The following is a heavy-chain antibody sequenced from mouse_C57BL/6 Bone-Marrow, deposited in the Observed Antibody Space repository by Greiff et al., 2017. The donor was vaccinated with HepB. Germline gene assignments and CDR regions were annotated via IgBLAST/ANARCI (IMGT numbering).Heavy chain of an antibody. V-gene: IGHV5-4*03. J-gene: IGHJ4*01. D-gene: IGHD2-2*01. Sequence: EVMLVESGGGLVKPGGSLKLSCAASGFTFSSYAMSWVRQTPEKRLEWVATISDGGSYTYYPDNVKGRFTISRDNAKNNLYLQMSHLKSEDTAMYYCARGDDSPSMDYWGQGTSVTVSS. CDR2: ISDGGSYT. CDR1: GFTFSSYA. CDR3: ARGDDSPSMDY.